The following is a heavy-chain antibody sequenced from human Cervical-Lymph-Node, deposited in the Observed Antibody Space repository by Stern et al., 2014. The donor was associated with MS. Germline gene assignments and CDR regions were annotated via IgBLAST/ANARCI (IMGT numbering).Heavy chain of an antibody. CDR2: LTSSGHTT. Sequence: DQLVQSGGGLVQPGGSLRLSCSASGFTLSSYTMNWVRQAPGKGLEWISFLTSSGHTTYYADALKGRFTLPRDKATNTPYLHMSRLRVEDKAVYYCARGGRGLGVTTTRGLDPWGQGTLVTVSS. CDR3: ARGGRGLGVTTTRGLDP. J-gene: IGHJ5*02. CDR1: GFTLSSYT. D-gene: IGHD4-17*01. V-gene: IGHV3-48*01.